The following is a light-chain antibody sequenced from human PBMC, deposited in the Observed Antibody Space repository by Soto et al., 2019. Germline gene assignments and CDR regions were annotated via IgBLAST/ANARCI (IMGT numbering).Light chain of an antibody. CDR2: GAS. CDR3: QQYGSSLPVT. CDR1: QSVHNNY. Sequence: EIVLTQSPGTLSLSPGERAPFSCRASQSVHNNYLSWYQQKPGQAPRLLIYGASSRATGIPDRFSGSGSGTNFTLTISRLEPEDFAVYYCQQYGSSLPVTFGGGTKVEIK. J-gene: IGKJ4*01. V-gene: IGKV3-20*01.